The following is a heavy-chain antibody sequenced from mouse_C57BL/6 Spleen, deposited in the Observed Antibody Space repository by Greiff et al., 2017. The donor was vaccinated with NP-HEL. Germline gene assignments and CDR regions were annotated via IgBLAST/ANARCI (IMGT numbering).Heavy chain of an antibody. Sequence: VQVVESGPGLVQPSQSLSITCTVSGFSLTSSGVHWVRQSPCKGLEWLVVLWRGGSTDYNAAFMSRLSFTKDNSKSQVFFKMNSLQADDTAIYYCARVYPYWYCEVWGTGTTVTVAS. D-gene: IGHD1-3*01. CDR2: LWRGGST. V-gene: IGHV2-5*01. CDR1: GFSLTSSG. CDR3: ARVYPYWYCEV. J-gene: IGHJ1*03.